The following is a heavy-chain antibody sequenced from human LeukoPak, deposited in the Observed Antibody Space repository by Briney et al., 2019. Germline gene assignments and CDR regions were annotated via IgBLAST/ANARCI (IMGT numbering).Heavy chain of an antibody. CDR3: VRDSPGYGAYDFD. CDR2: IKEDGSAK. V-gene: IGHV3-7*01. Sequence: GGSLRLSCAASGFTVSNAWMSWVRQAPGKGLEWVANIKEDGSAKYYVDSVKGRFTISRDNAKNSLYLQMNNLSAEDTAAYYCVRDSPGYGAYDFDWGQGTLVTVSS. J-gene: IGHJ4*02. CDR1: GFTVSNAW. D-gene: IGHD5-12*01.